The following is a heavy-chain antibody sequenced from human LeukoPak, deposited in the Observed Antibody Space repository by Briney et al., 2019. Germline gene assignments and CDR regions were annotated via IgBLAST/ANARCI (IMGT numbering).Heavy chain of an antibody. D-gene: IGHD6-13*01. Sequence: PSETLSLTCTVSGGSISSSSYYWGWIRQPPGNGLEWIGSIYYSGSTYYNPSLKSRVTISVDTSKNQSSLKLSSVTAADTAVYYCAGRSVSSRLYGTNWFDPWGQGTLVTVSS. CDR2: IYYSGST. V-gene: IGHV4-39*01. CDR1: GGSISSSSYY. J-gene: IGHJ5*02. CDR3: AGRSVSSRLYGTNWFDP.